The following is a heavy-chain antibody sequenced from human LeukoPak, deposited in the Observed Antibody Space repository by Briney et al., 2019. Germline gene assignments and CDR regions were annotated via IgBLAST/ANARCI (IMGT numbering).Heavy chain of an antibody. CDR1: GDSISSSNYY. J-gene: IGHJ4*02. CDR3: ARLFSAAAGNRGH. Sequence: SETLSLTCIVSGDSISSSNYYWGWIRQPPWKGLEWFGNIYYSGSTYLNPSLKSRVTLSADTSKNQFSRKLSSVTAADTAVYYCARLFSAAAGNRGHWGQGTLVTVSS. CDR2: IYYSGST. V-gene: IGHV4-39*01. D-gene: IGHD6-13*01.